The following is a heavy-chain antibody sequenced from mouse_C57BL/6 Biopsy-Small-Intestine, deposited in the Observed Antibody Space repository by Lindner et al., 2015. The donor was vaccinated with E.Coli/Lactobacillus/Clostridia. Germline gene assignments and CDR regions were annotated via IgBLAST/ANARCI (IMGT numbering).Heavy chain of an antibody. CDR1: GYTFTNYW. J-gene: IGHJ2*01. D-gene: IGHD1-1*01. CDR3: ARDYGSSYFDY. CDR2: IYPGGGYT. V-gene: IGHV1-63*01. Sequence: VQLQESGAELVRPGTSVKMSCKASGYTFTNYWIGWAKQRPGHGLEWIGDIYPGGGYTNYNKKFKGKATLTADKSSSTAYMQFSSLTSEDSAIYYCARDYGSSYFDYWGQGTTLTVSS.